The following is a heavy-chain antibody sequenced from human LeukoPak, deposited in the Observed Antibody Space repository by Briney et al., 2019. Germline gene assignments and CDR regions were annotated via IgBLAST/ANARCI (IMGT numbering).Heavy chain of an antibody. CDR3: ASATIFGVVIYY. J-gene: IGHJ4*02. V-gene: IGHV3-7*01. CDR1: GFTFSSYW. Sequence: GGSLRLSCAASGFTFSSYWMSWVRQAPGKGLEWVANIKQDGSEKYYVGSVKGRFTISRDNSKNTLYLQMNSLRAEDTAVYYCASATIFGVVIYYWGQGTLVTVSS. CDR2: IKQDGSEK. D-gene: IGHD3-3*01.